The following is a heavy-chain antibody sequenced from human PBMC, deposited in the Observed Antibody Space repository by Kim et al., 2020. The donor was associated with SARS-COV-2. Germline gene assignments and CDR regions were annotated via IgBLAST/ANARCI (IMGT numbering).Heavy chain of an antibody. V-gene: IGHV5-51*01. Sequence: GESLKISCQGSGYSFTNYWIGWVRQMPGKGLEWMGIIYPRDSDARYSPSFQGQVTFPVDKSISTAYLEWSSLKASQPAIYYCARHGPLNTPWYLIDNWGQ. CDR1: GYSFTNYW. J-gene: IGHJ4*02. D-gene: IGHD6-13*01. CDR2: IYPRDSDA. CDR3: ARHGPLNTPWYLIDN.